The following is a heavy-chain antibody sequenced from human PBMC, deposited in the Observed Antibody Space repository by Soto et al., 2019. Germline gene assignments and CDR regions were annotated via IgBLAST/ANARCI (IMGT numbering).Heavy chain of an antibody. CDR3: ARDWASSGLFDT. D-gene: IGHD3-10*01. CDR1: GASITTYY. Sequence: SETLSLTCSVSGASITTYYWSWIRQPPGKGLEWIGSISYSGSTKYNPSLESRVMISLDTSKNQFSLRLTSVTAAATALYYCARDWASSGLFDTWGQGALVTVSS. V-gene: IGHV4-59*01. CDR2: ISYSGST. J-gene: IGHJ5*02.